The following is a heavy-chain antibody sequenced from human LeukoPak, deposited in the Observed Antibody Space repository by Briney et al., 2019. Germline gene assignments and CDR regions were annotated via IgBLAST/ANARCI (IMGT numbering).Heavy chain of an antibody. CDR2: IRYDGSNK. CDR1: GFTFSSYG. CDR3: ARVLPYDYINRFDR. D-gene: IGHD4-11*01. V-gene: IGHV3-30*02. J-gene: IGHJ5*02. Sequence: GGSLRLSCAASGFTFSSYGMHWVRQAPGKGLEWVAFIRYDGSNKYYADSVKGRFTISRDNSKNTLYLQMNSLRAEDTAVYYCARVLPYDYINRFDRWGQGTLVTVSS.